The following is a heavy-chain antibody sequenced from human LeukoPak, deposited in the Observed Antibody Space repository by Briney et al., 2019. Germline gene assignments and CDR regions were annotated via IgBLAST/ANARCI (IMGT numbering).Heavy chain of an antibody. Sequence: KPSETLSLTCTVSGDSTNNFYWNWIRQSPGKGLEWIGNIHYSGSSVYNPSLQSRVTITIDTSRRQFFLKLNSVTAADTAVYFYALAPNSNWFDFWGPGTLVTVSS. D-gene: IGHD2-8*01. CDR3: ALAPNSNWFDF. J-gene: IGHJ5*01. CDR2: IHYSGSS. V-gene: IGHV4-59*03. CDR1: GDSTNNFY.